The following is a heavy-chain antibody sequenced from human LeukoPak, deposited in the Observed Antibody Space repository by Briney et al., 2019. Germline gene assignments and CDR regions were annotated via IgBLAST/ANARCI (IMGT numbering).Heavy chain of an antibody. Sequence: GSSVTVSCKVSGYTLNELSMYWVRQAPGTGREGTGGFDAEDGETIYAQKFQGRVTMTEDTSTDTAYMELSSLRSEDMAVCYCVTLSGYLGGWYFDYWGQGTLVTVSS. V-gene: IGHV1-24*01. CDR1: GYTLNELS. J-gene: IGHJ4*02. CDR2: FDAEDGET. D-gene: IGHD6-13*01. CDR3: VTLSGYLGGWYFDY.